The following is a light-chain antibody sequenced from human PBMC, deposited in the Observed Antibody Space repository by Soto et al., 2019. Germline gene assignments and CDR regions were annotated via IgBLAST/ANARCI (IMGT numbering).Light chain of an antibody. V-gene: IGKV3-15*01. J-gene: IGKJ5*01. CDR3: HQYSKWSIT. CDR1: QSVNSN. CDR2: GIP. Sequence: ESGWTQSKGTLSFSPGERATLSCRASQSVNSNYLASYQQHPCHPPRLLTYGIPTRATGIPARFSGSVSGTEFSLTISSLQSEDFAVYDCHQYSKWSITFGQVTRM.